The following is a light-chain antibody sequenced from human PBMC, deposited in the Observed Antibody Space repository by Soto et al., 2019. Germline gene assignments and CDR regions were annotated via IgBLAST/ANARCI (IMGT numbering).Light chain of an antibody. J-gene: IGKJ1*01. CDR3: QQYGSSPPT. CDR2: GAS. V-gene: IGKV3-20*01. CDR1: QSISRY. Sequence: IVLTQSPGTLSLSPLDRPPLXTMASQSISRYLAWYQQKPGQGPRLLIYGASSRATGTPDRFSGSGSGTDFTLTINRLEPEDFALYYCQQYGSSPPTFGQGTKVDIK.